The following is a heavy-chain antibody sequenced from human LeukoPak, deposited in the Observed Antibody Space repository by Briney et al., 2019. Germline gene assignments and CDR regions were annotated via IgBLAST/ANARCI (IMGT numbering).Heavy chain of an antibody. Sequence: GGSLRLSCAASGFTFSDFDMSWVRQAPGKGLECVSVISSSGGSTYSADSVKARFTISRDNSKNTLYLQMNSLTADDTAVYYCANSHSDYGTGFDLWGQGTLVTVPS. D-gene: IGHD4-17*01. J-gene: IGHJ4*02. CDR2: ISSSGGST. V-gene: IGHV3-23*01. CDR3: ANSHSDYGTGFDL. CDR1: GFTFSDFD.